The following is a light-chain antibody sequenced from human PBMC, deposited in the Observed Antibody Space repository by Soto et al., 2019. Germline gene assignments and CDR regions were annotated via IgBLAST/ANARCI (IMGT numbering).Light chain of an antibody. CDR2: DAS. Sequence: EIVMTQSPATLSVSPGERATLSCRASQSVTSNFAWYQQKPCQAPRLLIYDASTRATVIPARFSGSGSGTEFTLTISSLQSEYVVVYYYQQYNNWPPWTFGRGTKVEIK. CDR3: QQYNNWPPWT. CDR1: QSVTSN. J-gene: IGKJ1*01. V-gene: IGKV3-15*01.